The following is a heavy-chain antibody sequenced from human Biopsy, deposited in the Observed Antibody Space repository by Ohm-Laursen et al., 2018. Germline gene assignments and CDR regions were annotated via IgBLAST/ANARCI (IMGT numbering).Heavy chain of an antibody. V-gene: IGHV4-38-2*01. CDR3: ARVAGGYAYYYGMDV. CDR2: IYYDGIT. Sequence: GTLSLTCAVSGYSVTNDYYWGWIRQPPGKGLEWIGNIYYDGITYYNPSLKSRVAMSVDTSKDQFSLRLTSVTAADTAVYYCARVAGGYAYYYGMDVWGQGTTVIVSS. D-gene: IGHD5-12*01. J-gene: IGHJ6*02. CDR1: GYSVTNDYY.